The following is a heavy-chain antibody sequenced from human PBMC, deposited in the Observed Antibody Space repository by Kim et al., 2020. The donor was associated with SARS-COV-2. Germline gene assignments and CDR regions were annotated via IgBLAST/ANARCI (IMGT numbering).Heavy chain of an antibody. J-gene: IGHJ4*02. D-gene: IGHD3-16*01. V-gene: IGHV4-59*08. CDR2: IFHTGIT. CDR3: PRTRGPAGGAHLGY. Sequence: SETLSLTCTVSGGSTSSHSCSWIRQAPGKGLEWIGCIFHTGITNYSPSLKSRVTLSVDTSKNQFSLKLNSVTAADTAVYHCPRTRGPAGGAHLGYWGKGTRVTVST. CDR1: GGSTSSHS.